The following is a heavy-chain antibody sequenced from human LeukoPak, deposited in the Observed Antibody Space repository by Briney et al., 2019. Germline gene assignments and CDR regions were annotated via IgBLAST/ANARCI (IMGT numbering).Heavy chain of an antibody. V-gene: IGHV4-30-4*01. CDR1: GGSISSGDYY. CDR2: IYYSGST. J-gene: IGHJ4*02. D-gene: IGHD1-26*01. CDR3: ARVPDGRNFDY. Sequence: SETLSLTRTVSGGSISSGDYYWSWIRQPPGKGLEWIGYIYYSGSTYYNPSLKSRVTISVDTSKNQFSLKLSSVTAADTAVYYCARVPDGRNFDYWGQGTLVTVSS.